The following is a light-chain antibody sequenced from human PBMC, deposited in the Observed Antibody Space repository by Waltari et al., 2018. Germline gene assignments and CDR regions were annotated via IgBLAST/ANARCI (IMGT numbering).Light chain of an antibody. CDR1: KLGDKY. CDR3: QTWDSATAV. Sequence: SYEVTQPPSVSVSPGQTAIITCSGDKLGDKYACWYQQRPGQSPVLLIYQDNKRPSGIPGRFSGSNSGKTGTLTISGTQAMDEADYYCQTWDSATAVFGGGTKLAVL. V-gene: IGLV3-1*01. CDR2: QDN. J-gene: IGLJ3*02.